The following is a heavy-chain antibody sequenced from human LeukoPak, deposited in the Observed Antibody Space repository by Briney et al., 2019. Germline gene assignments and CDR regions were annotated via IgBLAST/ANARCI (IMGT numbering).Heavy chain of an antibody. Sequence: SETLSLTCAVYGGSFSGYSWTWIRQPPGKGLEWIGEINHSGSTNYNPSLKSRVTISVDTAKNQFSLKLSSVIAADTAVYYCASLGETYHYERSGYYYSDYWGQGTLVTVSS. D-gene: IGHD3-22*01. CDR3: ASLGETYHYERSGYYYSDY. CDR2: INHSGST. V-gene: IGHV4-34*01. J-gene: IGHJ4*02. CDR1: GGSFSGYS.